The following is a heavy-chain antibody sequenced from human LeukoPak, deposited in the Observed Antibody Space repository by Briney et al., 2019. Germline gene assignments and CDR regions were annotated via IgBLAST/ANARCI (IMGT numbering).Heavy chain of an antibody. D-gene: IGHD3-16*01. CDR3: ASSFWVDKTDY. CDR2: IYYSGST. J-gene: IGHJ4*02. Sequence: SETLSLTCTVSGGSISSYYWSWIRQPPGKGLEWIGYIYYSGSTNYNPSLKSRVTISVDTSKNQFSLKLSSVTAADTAVYYCASSFWVDKTDYWGQGTLVTVSS. V-gene: IGHV4-59*01. CDR1: GGSISSYY.